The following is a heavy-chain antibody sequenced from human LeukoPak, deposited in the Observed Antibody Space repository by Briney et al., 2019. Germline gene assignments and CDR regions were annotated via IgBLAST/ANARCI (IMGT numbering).Heavy chain of an antibody. V-gene: IGHV3-23*01. CDR3: AKHEYCSGSSCYLDY. CDR2: ISGSGSTT. D-gene: IGHD2-15*01. J-gene: IGHJ4*02. CDR1: GFTFSTYY. Sequence: GGSLRLSCAASGFTFSTYYMNWVRQAPGKGLEWVSTISGSGSTTKYADSVKGRFTISRDNSKNTLYLQMNSLRVEDTAGYYCAKHEYCSGSSCYLDYWGQGTLVTVSS.